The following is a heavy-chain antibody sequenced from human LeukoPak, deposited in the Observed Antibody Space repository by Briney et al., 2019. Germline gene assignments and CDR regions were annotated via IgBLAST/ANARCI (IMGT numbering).Heavy chain of an antibody. CDR1: GFTFDDYA. J-gene: IGHJ4*02. Sequence: GRSLRLSCAASGFTFDDYAMHWVRQAPGKGLEWVSGISWNSGSIGYADSVKGRFTISRDNAKNSLYLQMNSLRAEDTALYYCAKDHSYGSKAPYFDYWGQGTLVTVSS. CDR3: AKDHSYGSKAPYFDY. CDR2: ISWNSGSI. V-gene: IGHV3-9*01. D-gene: IGHD5-18*01.